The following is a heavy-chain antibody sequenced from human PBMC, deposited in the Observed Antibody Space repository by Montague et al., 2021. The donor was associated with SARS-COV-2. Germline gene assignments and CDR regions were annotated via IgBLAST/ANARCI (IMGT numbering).Heavy chain of an antibody. CDR2: IWYDGGKK. CDR1: GFTFSTYG. CDR3: ARDRDWDDWCGMDV. J-gene: IGHJ6*02. D-gene: IGHD2-21*01. V-gene: IGHV3-33*01. Sequence: SLRLSCAASGFTFSTYGMHWVRQAPGKGLEWVAVIWYDGGKKYYADSVRGRFTISRDNSKNTLFLQMNSLRVEDTAIYYCARDRDWDDWCGMDVWGQGTTVTVSS.